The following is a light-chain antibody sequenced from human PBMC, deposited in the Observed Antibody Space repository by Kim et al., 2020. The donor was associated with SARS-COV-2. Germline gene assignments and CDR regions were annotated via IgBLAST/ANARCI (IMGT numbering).Light chain of an antibody. CDR2: QAS. V-gene: IGKV1-5*01. Sequence: SPLVASLGARYTVTCRASQSISCWLAWYQQKPGKAPKFLLYQASTLQGGVPSSFSGSGSGTEFTLTINNLQPDDFATYYSQHLGTFGLGTKVDIK. CDR3: QHLGT. J-gene: IGKJ1*01. CDR1: QSISCW.